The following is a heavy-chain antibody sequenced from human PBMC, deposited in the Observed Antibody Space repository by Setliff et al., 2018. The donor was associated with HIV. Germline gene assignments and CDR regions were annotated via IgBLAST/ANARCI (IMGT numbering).Heavy chain of an antibody. CDR3: ARVPQLLWFGEYRYYYGMDV. CDR2: ISAYNGNT. J-gene: IGHJ6*02. D-gene: IGHD3-10*01. V-gene: IGHV1-18*01. Sequence: ASVKVSCKASGYTFTSYGISWVRQAPGQGLEWMGWISAYNGNTNYAQKLQGRVTMTTDTSTSTAYMELRSLRSDDTAVYYCARVPQLLWFGEYRYYYGMDVWGQGTTVTVSS. CDR1: GYTFTSYG.